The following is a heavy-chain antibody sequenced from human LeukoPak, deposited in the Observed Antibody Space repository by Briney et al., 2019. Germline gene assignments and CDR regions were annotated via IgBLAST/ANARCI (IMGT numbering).Heavy chain of an antibody. CDR1: GYTFTSYG. Sequence: ASVKVSCKASGYTFTSYGISWVRQAPGQGLEWMGWISAYNGNTNYAQKLRGRVTMTTDTSTSTAYMELRSLRSDDTAVYYCARDRSGVRGVIDWFDPWGQGTLVTVSS. D-gene: IGHD3-10*01. CDR2: ISAYNGNT. J-gene: IGHJ5*02. V-gene: IGHV1-18*01. CDR3: ARDRSGVRGVIDWFDP.